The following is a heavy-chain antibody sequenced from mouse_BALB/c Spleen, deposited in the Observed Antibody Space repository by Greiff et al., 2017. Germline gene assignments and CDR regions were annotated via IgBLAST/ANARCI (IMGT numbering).Heavy chain of an antibody. Sequence: VQLQQSGAELVRPGTSVKVSCKASGYAFTNYLIEWVKQRPGQGLEWIGVINPGSGGTNYNEKFKGKATLTADKSSSTAYMQLSSLTSDDSAVYFCARDTTVVAWYFDVWGAGTTVTVSS. D-gene: IGHD1-1*01. V-gene: IGHV1-54*01. CDR2: INPGSGGT. CDR3: ARDTTVVAWYFDV. CDR1: GYAFTNYL. J-gene: IGHJ1*01.